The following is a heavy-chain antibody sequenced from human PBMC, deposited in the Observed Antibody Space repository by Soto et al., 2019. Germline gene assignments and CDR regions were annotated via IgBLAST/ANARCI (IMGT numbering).Heavy chain of an antibody. J-gene: IGHJ4*02. Sequence: ASVKVSCKASGYTFTSYGISWVRQAPGQGLEWMGWISAYNGNTNYAQKLQGSVTMTTDTSTSTAYMELRSLRSDDTAVYYCARDVNFWNGYSGLGDPDYWGQGTLVTVSS. CDR3: ARDVNFWNGYSGLGDPDY. V-gene: IGHV1-18*04. CDR2: ISAYNGNT. D-gene: IGHD3-3*01. CDR1: GYTFTSYG.